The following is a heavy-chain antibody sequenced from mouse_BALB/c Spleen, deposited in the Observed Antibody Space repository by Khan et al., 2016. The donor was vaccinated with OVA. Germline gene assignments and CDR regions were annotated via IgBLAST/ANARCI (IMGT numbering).Heavy chain of an antibody. J-gene: IGHJ3*01. CDR2: ISYSGST. CDR3: AISGYEAWLAY. CDR1: GYSITSDYA. Sequence: EVKLEVSGPGLVKPSQSLSLTCTVTGYSITSDYAWNWIRQFPRNKLEWMGYISYSGSTSYNPSLKSRISITRDTSKNQFFLPLTSVTTEDTATDVCAISGYEAWLAYWGQGTLVTVSA. D-gene: IGHD2-14*01. V-gene: IGHV3-2*02.